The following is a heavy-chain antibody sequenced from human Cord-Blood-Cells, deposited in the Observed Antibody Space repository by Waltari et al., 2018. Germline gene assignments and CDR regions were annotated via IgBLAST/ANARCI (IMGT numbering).Heavy chain of an antibody. Sequence: QVQLQESGPGLVKPSETLSLTCTVSGYSISSGYYGGWIRQPPGKGLEWIGSIYHSGSTYYNPSLKSRVTISVDTSKNQFSLKLSSVTAADTAVYYCARSSWSYDYVWGSYPFDYWGQGTLVTVS. CDR3: ARSSWSYDYVWGSYPFDY. CDR2: IYHSGST. V-gene: IGHV4-38-2*02. J-gene: IGHJ4*02. D-gene: IGHD3-16*02. CDR1: GYSISSGYY.